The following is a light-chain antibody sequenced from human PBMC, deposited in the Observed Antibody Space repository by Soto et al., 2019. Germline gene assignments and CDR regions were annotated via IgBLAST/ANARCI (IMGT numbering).Light chain of an antibody. V-gene: IGKV1-5*03. CDR2: KAS. J-gene: IGKJ2*01. CDR3: QQYNSYSYT. Sequence: DFQMTQSPSTLSASVGDRVDITCRASQSINNWLAWYQQKPGKAPKLLIYKASNLQSGVPSRFSGSGSGTEFILTISSLQPDDFATYYCQQYNSYSYTFGQGTKLEIK. CDR1: QSINNW.